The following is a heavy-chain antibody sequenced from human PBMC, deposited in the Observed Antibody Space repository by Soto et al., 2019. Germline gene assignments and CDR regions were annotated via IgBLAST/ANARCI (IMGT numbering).Heavy chain of an antibody. D-gene: IGHD1-1*01. V-gene: IGHV4-4*07. CDR1: CASLSGYY. Sequence: SETLSLTCIVSCASLSGYYWSWIRQPPGKGLEWIGRIYATGSSDYNPSLKSRITISVDMSKKQFSLTLRSVTAADTAMYYCVRDGTKNLRDWFDPWGQGILVTVSS. CDR2: IYATGSS. CDR3: VRDGTKNLRDWFDP. J-gene: IGHJ5*02.